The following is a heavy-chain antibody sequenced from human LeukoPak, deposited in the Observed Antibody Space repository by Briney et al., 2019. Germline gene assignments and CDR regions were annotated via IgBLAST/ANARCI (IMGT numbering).Heavy chain of an antibody. D-gene: IGHD2-15*01. CDR2: ISAYNGNT. CDR3: ARDVMHCSSGSCYSVWFDP. CDR1: GYTFTSYG. J-gene: IGHJ5*02. Sequence: ASVKVSCKASGYTFTSYGISWVRQAPGQGLEWMGWISAYNGNTNYAQKLQGRVTMTTDTSTSTAYMELRSLRSDDTAVYYCARDVMHCSSGSCYSVWFDPWGQGTLVTVSS. V-gene: IGHV1-18*01.